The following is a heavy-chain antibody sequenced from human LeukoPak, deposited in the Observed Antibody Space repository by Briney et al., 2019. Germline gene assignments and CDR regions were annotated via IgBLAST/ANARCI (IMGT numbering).Heavy chain of an antibody. J-gene: IGHJ6*03. CDR2: IYYSGTT. CDR1: GASINNSSYH. Sequence: SDPLSLPCNVSGASINNSSYHWLWLPQPPEKALEGSGNIYYSGTTYDNPSLKGRVNMSVDTSKSQFYLKVNSVAAADTAVYFCARDGGGDSAVVKGRYYLDVWGKGTAVSVSS. D-gene: IGHD2-15*01. CDR3: ARDGGGDSAVVKGRYYLDV. V-gene: IGHV4-39*07.